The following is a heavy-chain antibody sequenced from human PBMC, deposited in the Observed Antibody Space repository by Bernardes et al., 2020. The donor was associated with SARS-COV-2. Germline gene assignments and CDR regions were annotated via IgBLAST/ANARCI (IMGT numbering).Heavy chain of an antibody. Sequence: GGSLRLSCAASGFTFSNAWMSWVRQAPGKGLEWVARTRNKAKSYTIEYAASVKARFTISRDDSKNSLYLQMNSLESEDSAVYYCARGAVAGPLVYFDYWGQGTLVTVSS. J-gene: IGHJ4*02. CDR2: TRNKAKSYTI. V-gene: IGHV3-72*01. CDR3: ARGAVAGPLVYFDY. D-gene: IGHD6-19*01. CDR1: GFTFSNAW.